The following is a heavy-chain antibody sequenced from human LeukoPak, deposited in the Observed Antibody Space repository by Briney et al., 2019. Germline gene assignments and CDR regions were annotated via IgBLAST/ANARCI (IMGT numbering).Heavy chain of an antibody. V-gene: IGHV1-18*01. Sequence: ASVKVSCKASGYTFTSYGISWVRQAPGQGLEWMGWNSAYNGNTNYAQKLQGRVTMTTDTSTSTAYMELRSLRSDDTAVYYCASYLEPNGFDYWGQGTLVTVSS. CDR3: ASYLEPNGFDY. CDR2: NSAYNGNT. J-gene: IGHJ4*02. D-gene: IGHD3-3*01. CDR1: GYTFTSYG.